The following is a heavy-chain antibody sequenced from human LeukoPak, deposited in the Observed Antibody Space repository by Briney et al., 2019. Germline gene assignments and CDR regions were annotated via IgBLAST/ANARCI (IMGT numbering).Heavy chain of an antibody. J-gene: IGHJ4*02. CDR1: GGSFSGYY. Sequence: PSETLSLTCAVYGGSFSGYYWSWIRQPPGKGLEWIGEINHSGSTNYNPSLKSRVTISVDTSKNQFSLKLSSVTAADTAVYYCASQTYYYDSSGHSNVSTFDYWGQRTLVTVSS. CDR2: INHSGST. V-gene: IGHV4-34*01. D-gene: IGHD3-22*01. CDR3: ASQTYYYDSSGHSNVSTFDY.